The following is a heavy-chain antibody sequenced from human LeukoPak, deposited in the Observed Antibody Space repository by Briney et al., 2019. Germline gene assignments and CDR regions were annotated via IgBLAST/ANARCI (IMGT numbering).Heavy chain of an antibody. CDR2: IYYSGST. CDR3: ARGRGYCSGGSCYYYFDY. CDR1: GGSISSYY. J-gene: IGHJ4*02. D-gene: IGHD2-15*01. Sequence: SETLSLTCTVSGGSISSYYWSWIRQPPGKGLEWIGYIYYSGSTNYNPSLKSRVTISVDTSKNQFSLKLSSVTAADTAVYYCARGRGYCSGGSCYYYFDYWGQGTLVTVSS. V-gene: IGHV4-59*12.